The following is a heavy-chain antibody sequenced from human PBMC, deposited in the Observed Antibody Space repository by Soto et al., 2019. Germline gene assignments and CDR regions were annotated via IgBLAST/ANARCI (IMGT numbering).Heavy chain of an antibody. D-gene: IGHD3-16*01. V-gene: IGHV4-4*08. Sequence: QVQLRESGPGLVKASETLSLTCTVSGGSISGYHWSWIRQPPGKGLEWIGYIYPSGSTDYNPSLKSPVTISADTSKNQRSLKLSPVTASDTAVYYCARGLGTAVFDYWGQGTLVTVSS. CDR3: ARGLGTAVFDY. CDR1: GGSISGYH. J-gene: IGHJ4*02. CDR2: IYPSGST.